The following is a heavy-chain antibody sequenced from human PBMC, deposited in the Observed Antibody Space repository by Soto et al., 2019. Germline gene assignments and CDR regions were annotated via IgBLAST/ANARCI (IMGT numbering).Heavy chain of an antibody. J-gene: IGHJ6*03. CDR1: GGTFSSYT. D-gene: IGHD6-6*01. V-gene: IGHV1-69*02. CDR3: ARAIAARPPIDYYYYMDV. CDR2: IIPILGIA. Sequence: QVQLVQSGAEVKKPGSSVKVSCKASGGTFSSYTISWVRQAPGQGLEWMGRIIPILGIANYAQKFQGRVTITADKSTSTAYMELSSLRSEDTAVYYCARAIAARPPIDYYYYMDVWGKGTTVTVSS.